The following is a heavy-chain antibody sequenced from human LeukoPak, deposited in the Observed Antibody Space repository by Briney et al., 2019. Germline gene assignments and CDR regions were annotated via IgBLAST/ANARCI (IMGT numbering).Heavy chain of an antibody. J-gene: IGHJ4*02. V-gene: IGHV3-21*01. CDR2: ISSSSSYI. Sequence: PGGSLRLSCAASGFTFSSYSMNWVRQAPGKGLEWVSSISSSSSYIYYADSVKGRFTISRDNAKNSLYLQMNSLRAEDTAVYYCARDGYSGYAQIRYYFDYWGQGTLVTVSS. CDR3: ARDGYSGYAQIRYYFDY. D-gene: IGHD5-12*01. CDR1: GFTFSSYS.